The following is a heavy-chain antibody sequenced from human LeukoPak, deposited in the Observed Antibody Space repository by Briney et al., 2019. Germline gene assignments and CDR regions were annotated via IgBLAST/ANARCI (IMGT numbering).Heavy chain of an antibody. CDR1: GGTFSSYA. D-gene: IGHD3-10*01. J-gene: IGHJ4*02. V-gene: IGHV1-69*06. Sequence: ASVKVSCKASGGTFSSYAISWVRQAPGQGLEWMGGIIPIFGTANYAQKFQGRVTITADKSTSTACMELSSLRSEDTAVYYCAREDGVRGVTTLDYWGQGTLVTVSS. CDR2: IIPIFGTA. CDR3: AREDGVRGVTTLDY.